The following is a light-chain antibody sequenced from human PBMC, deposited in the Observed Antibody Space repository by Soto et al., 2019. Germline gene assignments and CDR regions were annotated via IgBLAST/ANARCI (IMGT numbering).Light chain of an antibody. CDR1: QDISTW. CDR2: AAS. V-gene: IGKV1-12*01. CDR3: QQAHSFPIT. J-gene: IGKJ5*01. Sequence: DIQLTQSPSSVSASVGDRVTVTCRASQDISTWLAWYQQKPGKAPKVLIYAASSLQTGVPSRFSGSGSGTEFTLTISSLQLDDFATYFCQQAHSFPITFGQGTRLEN.